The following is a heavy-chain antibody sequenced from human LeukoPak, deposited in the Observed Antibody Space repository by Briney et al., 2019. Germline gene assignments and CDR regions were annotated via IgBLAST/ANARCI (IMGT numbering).Heavy chain of an antibody. D-gene: IGHD2-2*01. Sequence: GRSLRLSCAASGFTFRSYAMHWVRQAPGKGLEWVAVISYDGSNKYYADSVKGRFTISRDISKNTLYLQMNSLRAEDTAVYYCARGYCSSISCYVDYWGQGTLVTVSS. J-gene: IGHJ4*02. CDR2: ISYDGSNK. CDR3: ARGYCSSISCYVDY. V-gene: IGHV3-30*04. CDR1: GFTFRSYA.